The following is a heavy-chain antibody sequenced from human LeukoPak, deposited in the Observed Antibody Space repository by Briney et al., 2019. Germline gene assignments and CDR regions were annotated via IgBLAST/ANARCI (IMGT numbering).Heavy chain of an antibody. D-gene: IGHD2-2*01. Sequence: GGSLRLSCAASGFTFSSYAMHWVRQAPGKGLEWVAVISYDGSNKYYADSVKGRFTISRDNAKNSLYLQMNSLRAEDTAVYYCARLPAYCSSTSCYYDYWGQGTLVTVSS. CDR2: ISYDGSNK. J-gene: IGHJ4*02. V-gene: IGHV3-30-3*01. CDR3: ARLPAYCSSTSCYYDY. CDR1: GFTFSSYA.